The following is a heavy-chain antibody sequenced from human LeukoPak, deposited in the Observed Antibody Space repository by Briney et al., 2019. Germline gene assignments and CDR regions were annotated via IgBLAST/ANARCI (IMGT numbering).Heavy chain of an antibody. CDR3: ARELISSWYQTYYYYGMDV. CDR2: IRYDGSNK. CDR1: GFTFSSYG. V-gene: IGHV3-30*02. Sequence: GGSLRLSCAASGFTFSSYGMHWVRQAPGKGLEWVAFIRYDGSNKYYADSVKGRFTISRDNSKNTLYLQMNSLRAEDTAVYYCARELISSWYQTYYYYGMDVWGQGTTVTVSS. D-gene: IGHD6-13*01. J-gene: IGHJ6*02.